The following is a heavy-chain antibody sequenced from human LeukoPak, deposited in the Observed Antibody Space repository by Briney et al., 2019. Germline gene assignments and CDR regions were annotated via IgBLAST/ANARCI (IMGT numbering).Heavy chain of an antibody. CDR2: ISDIGGST. J-gene: IGHJ4*02. CDR1: GFTFSSYA. V-gene: IGHV3-23*01. D-gene: IGHD3-10*01. Sequence: HPGGSLRLSCAASGFTFSSYAMSWVRQAPGKGLEWVSTISDIGGSTSYADSVKGRFTISRDNSKNTLYLQMSSLRAEDTAVYYCARDLSPVVRASPMGYWGQGTPVTVSS. CDR3: ARDLSPVVRASPMGY.